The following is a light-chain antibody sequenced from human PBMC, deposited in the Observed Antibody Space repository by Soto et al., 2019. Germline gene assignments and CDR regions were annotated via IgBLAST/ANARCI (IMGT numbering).Light chain of an antibody. V-gene: IGLV2-14*01. CDR1: SSDVGNYDY. CDR2: DVS. CDR3: ISFTTRATYV. Sequence: QSALTQPASVSGSPGQSITISCTGTSSDVGNYDYVSWYQQHPGKVPKLMIYDVSNRPSGVSNRFSGSKSGNTASPTISGLQAEDEADYYCISFTTRATYVFGTGTKVTVL. J-gene: IGLJ1*01.